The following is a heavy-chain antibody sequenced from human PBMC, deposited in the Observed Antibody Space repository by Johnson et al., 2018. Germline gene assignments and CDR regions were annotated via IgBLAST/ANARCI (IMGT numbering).Heavy chain of an antibody. CDR2: IIPKFDTA. CDR3: ARGLSYKTD. CDR1: GGTFKSYA. Sequence: QVQLVESGAEVTKPGSSVKVSCKATGGTFKSYAITWLRQAPGQGLEWMGGIIPKFDTANYAQECQDRVTITADESTGTAYMELSSLRSEETAVYYCARGLSYKTDWGQGTLVTVSS. D-gene: IGHD3-16*02. J-gene: IGHJ1*01. V-gene: IGHV1-69*01.